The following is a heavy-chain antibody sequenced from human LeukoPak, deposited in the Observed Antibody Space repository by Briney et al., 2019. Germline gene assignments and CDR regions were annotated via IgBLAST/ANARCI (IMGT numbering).Heavy chain of an antibody. V-gene: IGHV4-61*02. CDR1: GDSISSGSSY. D-gene: IGHD6-13*01. Sequence: SQTLSLTCTVSGDSISSGSSYWSWIRQPAGKGLEWIGRIYTSGSTNYNPSLKSRVTISVDTSKNQFSLKLSSVTAADTAVYYCASVSIAAAGGIDYWGQGTLVTVSS. CDR2: IYTSGST. J-gene: IGHJ4*02. CDR3: ASVSIAAAGGIDY.